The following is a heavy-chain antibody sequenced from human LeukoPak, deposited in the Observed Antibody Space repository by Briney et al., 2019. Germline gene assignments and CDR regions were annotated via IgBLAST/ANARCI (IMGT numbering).Heavy chain of an antibody. CDR3: TTIIGDSGYSTPEAFDN. D-gene: IGHD3-3*01. CDR2: IRSKANSYAT. J-gene: IGHJ3*02. Sequence: GGSLRLSCAASGFTFSGSAMHWVRQASGKGLEWVGRIRSKANSYATAYAASVKGRFTISRDDSKNTAYLQMNSLKTEDTAVYYCTTIIGDSGYSTPEAFDNWGQGTMVTVSS. CDR1: GFTFSGSA. V-gene: IGHV3-73*01.